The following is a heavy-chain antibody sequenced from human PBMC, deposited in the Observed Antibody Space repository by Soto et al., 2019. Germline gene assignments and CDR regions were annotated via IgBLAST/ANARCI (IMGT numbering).Heavy chain of an antibody. CDR1: GFTFSSYA. D-gene: IGHD2-15*01. CDR2: ISYDGSNK. J-gene: IGHJ6*02. V-gene: IGHV3-30-3*01. Sequence: GGSLRLSCAASGFTFSSYAMHWVRQAPGKGLEWVAVISYDGSNKYYADSVKGRFTISRDNSKNTLYLQMNSLRAEDTAVYYCARDRTRILSGMDVWGQGTTVTVSS. CDR3: ARDRTRILSGMDV.